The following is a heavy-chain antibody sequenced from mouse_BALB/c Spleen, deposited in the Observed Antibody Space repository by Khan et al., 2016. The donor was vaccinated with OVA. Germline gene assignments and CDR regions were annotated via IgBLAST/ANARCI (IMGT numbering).Heavy chain of an antibody. CDR2: VSTGGSYT. Sequence: EVELVESGGDLVKPGGSLKLSCAASGFTFSTYGMSWVRQTPDKRLEWVATVSTGGSYTYYADSVQGRFTISRDNAKNTLFLQMSGLKSEDTAIFNCTRLAYYYDSEGFTYWGQGTLVTVSA. CDR1: GFTFSTYG. V-gene: IGHV5-6*01. CDR3: TRLAYYYDSEGFTY. J-gene: IGHJ3*01. D-gene: IGHD1-1*01.